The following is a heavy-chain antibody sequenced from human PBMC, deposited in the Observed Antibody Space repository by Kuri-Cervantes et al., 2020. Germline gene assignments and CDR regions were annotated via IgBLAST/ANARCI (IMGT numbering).Heavy chain of an antibody. J-gene: IGHJ4*02. CDR3: ARATYYGSSGYYYFDY. D-gene: IGHD3-22*01. V-gene: IGHV4-38-2*01. CDR1: GYSISNDYH. Sequence: SETLSLTCVVSGYSISNDYHWGWIRQPPGRGLEWIGSMYRIGSPYYNPSFKSRVIMSVDTSKNQFSLKLISVTAADTAVYYCARATYYGSSGYYYFDYWGQGTLVTVSS. CDR2: MYRIGSP.